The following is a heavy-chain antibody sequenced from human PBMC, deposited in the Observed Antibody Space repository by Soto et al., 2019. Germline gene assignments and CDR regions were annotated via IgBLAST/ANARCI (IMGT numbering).Heavy chain of an antibody. CDR1: GYTFPTYG. CDR3: ARDRGRSCIGGTCPFDY. V-gene: IGHV1-18*01. Sequence: GASVKVSCKASGYTFPTYGITWVRQAPGQGLEWMGWISTYDGNTYYAQKLQGRVTMTKDTSTSTAYMEFRSLRSYDTAVYYCARDRGRSCIGGTCPFDYWGQGTLVTVSS. J-gene: IGHJ4*02. D-gene: IGHD2-15*01. CDR2: ISTYDGNT.